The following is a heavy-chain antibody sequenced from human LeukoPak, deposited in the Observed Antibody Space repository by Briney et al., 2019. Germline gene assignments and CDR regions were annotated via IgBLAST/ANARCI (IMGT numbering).Heavy chain of an antibody. V-gene: IGHV3-21*01. CDR3: ARPITAAGEDY. CDR2: ISSSSSST. D-gene: IGHD6-13*01. Sequence: GGSLRLSCAASGFTFSSYAMNWVRQAPGKGPEWVSSISSSSSSTYYADSVKGRFTISRDNAKNSLYLQMNSLRAEDTAVYYCARPITAAGEDYWGQGTLVTVSS. J-gene: IGHJ4*02. CDR1: GFTFSSYA.